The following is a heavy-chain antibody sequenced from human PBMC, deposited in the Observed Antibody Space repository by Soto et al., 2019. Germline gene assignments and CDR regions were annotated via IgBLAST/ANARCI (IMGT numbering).Heavy chain of an antibody. CDR2: IIPILGIA. D-gene: IGHD3-22*01. J-gene: IGHJ6*02. CDR3: ARSTYYYDSSGWLNYGMDV. CDR1: GGTFSSYT. V-gene: IGHV1-69*02. Sequence: ASVKVSCKASGGTFSSYTISWVRQAPGQGLEWMGRIIPILGIANYAQKFQGRVTITADKSTSTAYMELSSLRSEDTAVYYCARSTYYYDSSGWLNYGMDVWGQGTTVTVS.